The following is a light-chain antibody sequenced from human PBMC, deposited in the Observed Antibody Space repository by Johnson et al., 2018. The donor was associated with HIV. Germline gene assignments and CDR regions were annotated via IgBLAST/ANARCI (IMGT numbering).Light chain of an antibody. Sequence: SVLTQPPSVSAAPGQKVTISCSGSSSNIGNNYVSWYQQLPGTAPKLLIYENNKRPSGIPDRFSGSKSGTSATLGITGLQTGDEADYYCGTWDSSLRGVFGTGTKFTVL. CDR2: ENN. CDR1: SSNIGNNY. J-gene: IGLJ1*01. CDR3: GTWDSSLRGV. V-gene: IGLV1-51*02.